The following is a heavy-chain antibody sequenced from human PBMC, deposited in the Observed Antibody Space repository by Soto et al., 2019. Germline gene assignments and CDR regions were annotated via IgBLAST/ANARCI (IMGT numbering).Heavy chain of an antibody. CDR3: ARDDCSGDSCHRPLDS. D-gene: IGHD2-15*01. V-gene: IGHV1-18*01. CDR2: ISGYNGNT. CDR1: VYGFPSYG. J-gene: IGHJ4*02. Sequence: GXSLKWCCRDSVYGFPSYGISCVRQAPGQGLEWMGWISGYNGNTNYAQMLQGRVTMTTDTSTSTAYMELRSVTSDDTAVYYCARDDCSGDSCHRPLDSWGQGTLATVSS.